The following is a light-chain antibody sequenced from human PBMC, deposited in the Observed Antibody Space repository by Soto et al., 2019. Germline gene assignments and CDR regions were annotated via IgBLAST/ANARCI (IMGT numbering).Light chain of an antibody. J-gene: IGKJ2*01. CDR2: AAS. V-gene: IGKV1-39*01. Sequence: DIQMTQSPSSLSASVGDRVTITCRASQSLSSYLNWYQQKPGKAPKLLIYAASSLQSGVPSRFSGSGSGTDFTLTISSLQPEDVATYYCQQSYSTLYTFGQGTKLEIK. CDR1: QSLSSY. CDR3: QQSYSTLYT.